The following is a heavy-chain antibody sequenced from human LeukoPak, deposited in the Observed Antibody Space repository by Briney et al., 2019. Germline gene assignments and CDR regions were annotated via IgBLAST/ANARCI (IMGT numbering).Heavy chain of an antibody. Sequence: ASVKVSCKTSGYTFTNYGVSWVRQAPGQGLGWMGWISASNGYTNYAQKLQGRITMTTDTSTSTAYMELRSLRSDDTAVYYCAPGQFDYWGQGALVTVSS. CDR2: ISASNGYT. CDR3: APGQFDY. J-gene: IGHJ4*02. CDR1: GYTFTNYG. V-gene: IGHV1-18*01.